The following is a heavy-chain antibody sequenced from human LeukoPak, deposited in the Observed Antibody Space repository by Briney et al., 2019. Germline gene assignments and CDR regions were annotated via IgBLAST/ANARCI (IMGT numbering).Heavy chain of an antibody. V-gene: IGHV4-39*07. CDR1: GGSINSSSYY. CDR2: IFYSGNT. J-gene: IGHJ5*02. CDR3: ARAVVAVAGTRWFDP. D-gene: IGHD6-19*01. Sequence: SETLSLTCTVSGGSINSSSYYWGWIRQPPGKGLEWIGSIFYSGNTYDNPSLKSRVTISVDTSKNQFSLKLNSVTAADTAVYYCARAVVAVAGTRWFDPWGQGTLVTVSS.